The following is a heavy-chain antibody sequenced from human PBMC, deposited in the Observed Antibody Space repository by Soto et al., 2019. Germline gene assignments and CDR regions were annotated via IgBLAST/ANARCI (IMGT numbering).Heavy chain of an antibody. D-gene: IGHD2-15*01. CDR2: IYYSGST. Sequence: SSETLSLTCTVSGGSISSSSYYWGWIRQPPGKGLEWIGSIYYSGSTYYNPSLKSRVTISVDTSKNQFSLKLSSLRSEDTAVYYCASEYCSGGSCPLYYGMDVWGQGTTVTVSS. V-gene: IGHV4-39*01. CDR1: GGSISSSSYY. CDR3: ASEYCSGGSCPLYYGMDV. J-gene: IGHJ6*02.